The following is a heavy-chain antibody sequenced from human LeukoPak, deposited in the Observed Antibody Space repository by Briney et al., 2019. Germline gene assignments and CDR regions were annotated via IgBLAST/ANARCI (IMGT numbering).Heavy chain of an antibody. CDR2: IGAFNGNT. CDR1: GYTFTSCG. V-gene: IGHV1-18*01. J-gene: IGHJ6*02. CDR3: ARTSAAGVNNIVVVISSYYYYGMDV. Sequence: ASVKVSCKASGYTFTSCGISWVREAPGQGLEWIGWIGAFNGNTNYAQKLQGRVTRTTDTSTSTAYMELRSLRSDDTAVYYCARTSAAGVNNIVVVISSYYYYGMDVWGQGTTVTVSS. D-gene: IGHD3-22*01.